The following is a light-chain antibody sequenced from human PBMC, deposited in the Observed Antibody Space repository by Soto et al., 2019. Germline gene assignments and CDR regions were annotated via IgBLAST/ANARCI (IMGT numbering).Light chain of an antibody. J-gene: IGKJ5*01. CDR2: AAS. Sequence: DIQMTQSPSTLSASVGDRVTITCRASQSISSWLAWYQQKPGKAPKLLIYAASSLQSGVPSRFSGSGSGTDFTLTINNLEPEDFAVYYCQQRNVWPPITFGQGTRLEIK. CDR1: QSISSW. V-gene: IGKV1-5*01. CDR3: QQRNVWPPIT.